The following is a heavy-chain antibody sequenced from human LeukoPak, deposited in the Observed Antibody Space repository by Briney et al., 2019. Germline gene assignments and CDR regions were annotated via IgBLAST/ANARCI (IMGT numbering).Heavy chain of an antibody. D-gene: IGHD5/OR15-5a*01. J-gene: IGHJ4*02. Sequence: PSETLSLTRTVSGASISTYYWSWIRQPAGKGLEWIGRIFASGSTNYNPSLKSRIVMSVDTSKNQFTLNLTSVTAADTAMYYCVQDGPLRSDYWGQGTLVTVSS. CDR3: VQDGPLRSDY. V-gene: IGHV4-4*07. CDR1: GASISTYY. CDR2: IFASGST.